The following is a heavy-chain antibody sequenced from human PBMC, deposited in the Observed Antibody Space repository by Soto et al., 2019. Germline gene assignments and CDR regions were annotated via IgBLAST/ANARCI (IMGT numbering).Heavy chain of an antibody. Sequence: ASVKVSCKVSGYTLTELSMHWVRQAPGKGLEWMGGFDPEDGETIYAQKFQGRVTMTEDTSTDTAYMELSSLRSEDAAVYYCATVPKTVWGLPRYFDYWGQGTLVTVSS. CDR3: ATVPKTVWGLPRYFDY. V-gene: IGHV1-24*01. CDR1: GYTLTELS. CDR2: FDPEDGET. J-gene: IGHJ4*02. D-gene: IGHD2-8*01.